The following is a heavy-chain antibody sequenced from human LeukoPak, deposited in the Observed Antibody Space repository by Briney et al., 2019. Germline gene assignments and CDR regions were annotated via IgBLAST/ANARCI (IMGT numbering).Heavy chain of an antibody. Sequence: GGSLRLSCAASGFTFSNYWMTWVRQAPGKGLEWVANIKQDGSQKYYVDSVKGRFTISRDNAKNSVYLQMNSLRAGDTAVYYCARIGYSSSCTDYWGQGTLVTVSS. CDR2: IKQDGSQK. CDR3: ARIGYSSSCTDY. D-gene: IGHD2-2*01. CDR1: GFTFSNYW. V-gene: IGHV3-7*01. J-gene: IGHJ4*02.